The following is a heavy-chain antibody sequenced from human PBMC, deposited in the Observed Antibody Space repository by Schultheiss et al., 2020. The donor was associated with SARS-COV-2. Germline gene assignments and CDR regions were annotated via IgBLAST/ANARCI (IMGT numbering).Heavy chain of an antibody. J-gene: IGHJ6*03. Sequence: GGSLRLSCAASGFTFGGPAMHWVRQASGKGLEWVGRIRSKANSYATVYAASVKGRFTISRDDSKNTAYLQMNSLKTEDTAVYYCTSYTIFGVVIYDYYYMDVWGKGTTVTVSS. V-gene: IGHV3-73*01. D-gene: IGHD3-3*01. CDR2: IRSKANSYAT. CDR3: TSYTIFGVVIYDYYYMDV. CDR1: GFTFGGPA.